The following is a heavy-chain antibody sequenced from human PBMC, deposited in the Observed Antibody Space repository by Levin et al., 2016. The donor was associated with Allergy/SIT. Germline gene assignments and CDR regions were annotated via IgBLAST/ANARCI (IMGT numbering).Heavy chain of an antibody. CDR1: GFTFSSYS. D-gene: IGHD6-13*01. V-gene: IGHV3-21*01. CDR3: ARDQGESSVIAAAGTSPWYYYYYYMDV. J-gene: IGHJ6*03. CDR2: ISSSSSYI. Sequence: GESLKISCAASGFTFSSYSMNWVRQAPGKGLEWVSSISSSSSYIYYADSVKGRFTISRDNAKNSLYLQMNSLRAEDTAVYYCARDQGESSVIAAAGTSPWYYYYYYMDVWGKGTTVTVSS.